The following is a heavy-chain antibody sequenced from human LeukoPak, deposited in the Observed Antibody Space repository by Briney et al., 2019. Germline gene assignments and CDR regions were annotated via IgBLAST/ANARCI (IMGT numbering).Heavy chain of an antibody. CDR3: ARGPPLGY. D-gene: IGHD3-16*01. CDR2: ISGSSSYT. J-gene: IGHJ4*02. Sequence: GGSLRLSCAASGFTFSSYSMNWVRQAPGKGLEWVSSISGSSSYTYYADSVKGRFTISRDNAKNSLYLQMNSLRAEDTAIYYCARGPPLGYWGQGTLVTVSS. V-gene: IGHV3-21*01. CDR1: GFTFSSYS.